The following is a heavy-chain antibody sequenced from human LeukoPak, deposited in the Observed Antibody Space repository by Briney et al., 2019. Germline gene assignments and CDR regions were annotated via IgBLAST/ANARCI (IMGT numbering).Heavy chain of an antibody. CDR2: IYTSGST. CDR3: ASAGRYSRPDY. D-gene: IGHD6-13*01. V-gene: IGHV4-61*02. CDR1: GGSISSGSYY. J-gene: IGHJ4*02. Sequence: SETLSLTCTVSGGSISSGSYYWSWIRQPAGKGLEWIGRIYTSGSTNYNPSLKSRVTISVDKSKNQFSLKLSSVTAADTAVYYCASAGRYSRPDYWGQGTLVTVSS.